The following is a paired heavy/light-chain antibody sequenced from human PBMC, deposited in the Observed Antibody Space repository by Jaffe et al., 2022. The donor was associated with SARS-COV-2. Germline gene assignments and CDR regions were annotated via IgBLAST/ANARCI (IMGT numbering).Heavy chain of an antibody. D-gene: IGHD2-2*02. CDR3: AKQTDHYQRCCYTTE. J-gene: IGHJ4*02. CDR1: GGSINSYNFY. CDR2: ISYSEST. V-gene: IGHV4-39*01. Sequence: QLQLQESGPGLVEPSETLSLTCSVSGGSINSYNFYWGWIRQPPGKDLEWIGTISYSESTYYNPSLKSRVTISMDTSKNHFSLKLTSVTAADTAIYYCAKQTDHYQRCCYTTEWGQGTRVTVSS.
Light chain of an antibody. J-gene: IGKJ4*01. CDR1: QSVSSNY. V-gene: IGKV3-20*01. Sequence: EIVLTQSPGTLSLSPGERVTLSCRASQSVSSNYIAWYQQKPGQAPRLLIYGGSSRATGIPDRFSGSGSGTDFTLTISRLEPEDFVVYFCHHFGSSRTFGGGTKVEIK. CDR3: HHFGSSRT. CDR2: GGS.